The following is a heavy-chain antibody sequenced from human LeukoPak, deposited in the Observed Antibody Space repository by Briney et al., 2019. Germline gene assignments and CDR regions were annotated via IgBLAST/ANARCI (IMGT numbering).Heavy chain of an antibody. Sequence: SETLSLTCTVSGGSISSYYWSWIRQPPGKGLEWIGYIYYSGSTNYNPSLKSRVTISVDTSKNQFSLKLSSVTAADTAVYYCAREGKYFDWSNAFDIWGQGTMVTVSS. CDR2: IYYSGST. J-gene: IGHJ3*02. V-gene: IGHV4-59*01. D-gene: IGHD3-9*01. CDR3: AREGKYFDWSNAFDI. CDR1: GGSISSYY.